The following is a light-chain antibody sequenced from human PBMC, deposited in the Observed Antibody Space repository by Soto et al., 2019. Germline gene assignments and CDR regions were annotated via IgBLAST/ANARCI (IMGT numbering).Light chain of an antibody. CDR1: QSVSSD. J-gene: IGKJ5*01. Sequence: IVLTQSPATLSFSPGERATLSCRASQSVSSDLAWYQQKPGQAPRLLIYDASNRATGIPARFSGSGSGTDFTLTISSLEAEDFAVYYCQQRSNWPPITFGQGTRLEIK. V-gene: IGKV3-11*01. CDR3: QQRSNWPPIT. CDR2: DAS.